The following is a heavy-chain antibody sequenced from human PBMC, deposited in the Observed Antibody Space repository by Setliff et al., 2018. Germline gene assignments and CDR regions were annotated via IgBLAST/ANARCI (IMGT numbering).Heavy chain of an antibody. J-gene: IGHJ4*02. CDR1: GYTFSSYA. CDR2: IRYDGSNK. Sequence: PGGSLRLSCVASGYTFSSYAIHWVRQAPGKGLEWVAFIRYDGSNKYYADSVKGRFTISRDNSKNTLYLQMNSLRAEDTAVYYCAKDHRTQWQWLVLRGGSYFDYWGQGTLVTVSS. D-gene: IGHD6-19*01. CDR3: AKDHRTQWQWLVLRGGSYFDY. V-gene: IGHV3-30*02.